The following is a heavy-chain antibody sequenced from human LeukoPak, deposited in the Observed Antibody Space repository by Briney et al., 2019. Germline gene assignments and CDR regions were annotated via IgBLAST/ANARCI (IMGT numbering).Heavy chain of an antibody. CDR1: GFTFSSYG. CDR2: ISYGGSNK. J-gene: IGHJ3*02. Sequence: GGSLRLSCAASGFTFSSYGMHWVRQAPGKGLEWVAVISYGGSNKYYADSVKGRFTISRDNSKNTLYLQMNSLRAEDTAVYYCAKSGLSDFWSGYYADAFDIWGQGTMVTVSS. CDR3: AKSGLSDFWSGYYADAFDI. D-gene: IGHD3-3*01. V-gene: IGHV3-30-3*02.